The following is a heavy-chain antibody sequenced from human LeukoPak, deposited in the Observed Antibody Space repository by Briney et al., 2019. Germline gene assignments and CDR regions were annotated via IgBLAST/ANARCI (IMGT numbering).Heavy chain of an antibody. CDR3: AKSTYYYDTFVNAFDF. CDR2: IYYGGST. D-gene: IGHD3-22*01. CDR1: GGSVSSSHY. Sequence: PSETLSLTCTVSGGSVSSSHYWGWIRQPPGKGLEWIGSIYYGGSTYYNASLRSRVTTSVDTSKNQFSLKLSSVTAADTVVYYCAKSTYYYDTFVNAFDFWGQGTVVTVSS. V-gene: IGHV4-39*07. J-gene: IGHJ3*01.